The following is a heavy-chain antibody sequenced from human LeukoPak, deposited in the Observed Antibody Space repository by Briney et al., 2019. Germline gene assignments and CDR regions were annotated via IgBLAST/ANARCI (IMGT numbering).Heavy chain of an antibody. CDR2: IYYSGST. V-gene: IGHV4-31*03. CDR3: ARGYYDILTGYYRNFIFDY. Sequence: SETLSLTCTVSGGSISSGGYYWSWIRQHPGKGLEWIGYIYYSGSTYYNPSLKSRVTISVDTSKNQFSLKLSSVTAADTAVYYCARGYYDILTGYYRNFIFDYWGQGTLVTVSS. D-gene: IGHD3-9*01. CDR1: GGSISSGGYY. J-gene: IGHJ4*02.